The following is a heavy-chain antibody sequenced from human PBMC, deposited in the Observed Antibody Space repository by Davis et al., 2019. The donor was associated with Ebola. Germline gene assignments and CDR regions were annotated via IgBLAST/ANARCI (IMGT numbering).Heavy chain of an antibody. CDR3: ARHRSGWSLLLDY. J-gene: IGHJ4*02. V-gene: IGHV4-59*01. CDR1: GGSMTSYY. Sequence: MPSETLSLTCGVSGGSMTSYYWRWIPQSPGKGLAWIGYIYYTGVTNYSPSLSSRVTLSVDTSKNQFYLRLSSMTAADTAVYYCARHRSGWSLLLDYWGQGTLVTVST. CDR2: IYYTGVT. D-gene: IGHD6-19*01.